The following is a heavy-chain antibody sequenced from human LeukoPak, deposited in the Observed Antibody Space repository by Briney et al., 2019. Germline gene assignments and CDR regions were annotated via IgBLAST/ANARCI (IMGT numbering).Heavy chain of an antibody. D-gene: IGHD3-9*01. CDR2: IYTSGST. J-gene: IGHJ4*02. V-gene: IGHV4-4*07. Sequence: SETMSLTCTVSGGSISSYYWSWIRQPAGKGLEWIGRIYTSGSTNYNPSLKSRVTMSVDTSKNQFSLKLSSVTAADTAVYYCARVGYDILTGYVFDYWGQGTLVTVSS. CDR3: ARVGYDILTGYVFDY. CDR1: GGSISSYY.